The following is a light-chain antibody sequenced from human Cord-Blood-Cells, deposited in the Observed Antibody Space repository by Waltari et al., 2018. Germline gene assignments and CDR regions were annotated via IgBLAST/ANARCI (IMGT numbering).Light chain of an antibody. J-gene: IGKJ2*01. CDR2: WAS. CDR3: QQYYSTPYT. Sequence: DILMTQSPDSLAVSLGERPTINCKSSQSVLYSSNNKNYLAWYQQKPGQPPKLLIYWASTRESGVPDRFSGSGSGTDFTLTISSLQAEDVAVYYCQQYYSTPYTFGQGTKLEIK. CDR1: QSVLYSSNNKNY. V-gene: IGKV4-1*01.